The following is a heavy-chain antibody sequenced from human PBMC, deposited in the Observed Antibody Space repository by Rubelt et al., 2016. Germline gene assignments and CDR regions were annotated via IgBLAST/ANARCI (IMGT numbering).Heavy chain of an antibody. V-gene: IGHV4-59*01. CDR1: GGSISSYY. D-gene: IGHD3-10*01. Sequence: QVQLQESGPGLVKPSETLSLTCTVSGGSISSYYWSWIRQPPGKGLEWIGYIYYSGSTYYNPSLKSRVTISVDTSKNQFSLKLSSVTAADTAVYYCASSRRGYYYGMDVWGQGTTVTVSS. CDR2: IYYSGST. CDR3: ASSRRGYYYGMDV. J-gene: IGHJ6*02.